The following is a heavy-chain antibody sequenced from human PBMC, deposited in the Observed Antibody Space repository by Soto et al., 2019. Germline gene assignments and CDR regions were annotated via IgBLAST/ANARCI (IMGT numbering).Heavy chain of an antibody. D-gene: IGHD2-15*01. Sequence: ASVKVSCKASGYTFTSYDINWVRQATGQGLEWMGWMNPNSGNTGYAQKFQGRVTMTRSTSISTAYMELSSLRSEDTAVYYCARGLDYSPTYYYYYYMDVWGKGTTVTVSS. CDR2: MNPNSGNT. CDR1: GYTFTSYD. CDR3: ARGLDYSPTYYYYYYMDV. V-gene: IGHV1-8*01. J-gene: IGHJ6*03.